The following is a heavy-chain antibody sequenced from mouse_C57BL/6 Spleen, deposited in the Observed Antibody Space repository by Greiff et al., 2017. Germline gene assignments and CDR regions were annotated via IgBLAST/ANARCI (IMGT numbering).Heavy chain of an antibody. Sequence: EVHLLQPGAGLVKPGASLKLSCAASGYTFTDYGMHWVRQAPGKGLEWVAYISSGSSTIYYADTVKGRFTISRDNAKNTLFLQMTSLRSEDTAMYDCARPGYYGSRGYFGYWGQGTTLTVSS. V-gene: IGHV5-17*01. CDR3: ARPGYYGSRGYFGY. J-gene: IGHJ2*01. CDR2: ISSGSSTI. CDR1: GYTFTDYG. D-gene: IGHD1-1*01.